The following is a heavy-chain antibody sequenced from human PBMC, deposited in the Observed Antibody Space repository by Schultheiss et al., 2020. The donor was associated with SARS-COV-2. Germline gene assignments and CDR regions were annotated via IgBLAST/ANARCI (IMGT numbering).Heavy chain of an antibody. CDR1: GGSFSGYY. Sequence: SQTLSLTCAVYGGSFSGYYWSWIRQPPGKGLEWIGEINHSGSTNYNPSLKSRVTISVDTSKNQFSLKLSSVTAADTAVYYCARAIEQLVLAFDIWGQGTMVTVSS. D-gene: IGHD6-6*01. V-gene: IGHV4-34*01. CDR2: INHSGST. CDR3: ARAIEQLVLAFDI. J-gene: IGHJ3*02.